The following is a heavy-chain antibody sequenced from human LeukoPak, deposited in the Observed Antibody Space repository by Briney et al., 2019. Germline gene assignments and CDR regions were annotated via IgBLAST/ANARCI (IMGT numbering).Heavy chain of an antibody. J-gene: IGHJ3*02. CDR3: TRRGYSGDAFDI. CDR1: GYRLTSYW. Sequence: GESLKISCKGSGYRLTSYWISWVPQTPGKGLEWMGRIDPSDSYTKYSPSFQGHVTISADKSISTAYLQWSSLKASDTAMYYCTRRGYSGDAFDIWGQGTMVTVSS. CDR2: IDPSDSYT. V-gene: IGHV5-10-1*01. D-gene: IGHD5-12*01.